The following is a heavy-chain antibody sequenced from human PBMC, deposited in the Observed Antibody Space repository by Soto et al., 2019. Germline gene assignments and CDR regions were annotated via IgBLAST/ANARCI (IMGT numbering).Heavy chain of an antibody. D-gene: IGHD3-10*01. Sequence: GALRPSCAASGFTFSSYSMNWVRQAPGKGLEWVSSISSSSSYIYYADSVKGRFTISRDNAKNSLYLQMNSLRAEDTAVYYCARGITMVRGVHNWFDPWGQGTLVTVSS. CDR1: GFTFSSYS. J-gene: IGHJ5*02. V-gene: IGHV3-21*01. CDR2: ISSSSSYI. CDR3: ARGITMVRGVHNWFDP.